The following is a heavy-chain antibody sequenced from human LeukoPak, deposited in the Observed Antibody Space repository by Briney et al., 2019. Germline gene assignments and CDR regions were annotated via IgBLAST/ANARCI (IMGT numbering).Heavy chain of an antibody. V-gene: IGHV2-5*01. CDR3: AHNDYESYFDY. CDR2: IYWNDDK. CDR1: GFSLRTSGVG. J-gene: IGHJ4*02. Sequence: SGPTLVHPPQALTLTCTFSGFSLRTSGVGVGWIRQPPVKALEWLALIYWNDDKRYSPSLKSRLTITKDTSKNQVVLTMTNMDPVDTATYYCAHNDYESYFDYWGQGTLVTVSS. D-gene: IGHD4-17*01.